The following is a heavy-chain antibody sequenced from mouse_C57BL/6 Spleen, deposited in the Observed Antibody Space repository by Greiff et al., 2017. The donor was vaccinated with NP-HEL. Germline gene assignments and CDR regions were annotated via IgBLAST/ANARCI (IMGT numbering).Heavy chain of an antibody. CDR1: GFSFTSYG. J-gene: IGHJ1*03. CDR3: ARNRYPYWYFDV. V-gene: IGHV2-2*01. Sequence: QVQLKESGPGLVQPSQSLSITCTVSGFSFTSYGVHWVRQSPGKGLEWLGVIWSGGSTDYNAAFISRLSISKDNSTSQVFFKMNSLQADDTAIYYCARNRYPYWYFDVWGTGTTVTVSS. D-gene: IGHD2-14*01. CDR2: IWSGGST.